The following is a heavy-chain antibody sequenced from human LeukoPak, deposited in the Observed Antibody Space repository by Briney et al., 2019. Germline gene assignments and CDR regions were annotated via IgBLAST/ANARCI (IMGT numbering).Heavy chain of an antibody. J-gene: IGHJ4*02. Sequence: PGGSLRLSCAASGFTFSSYSMNWVRQAPGKGLEWVSSISSSSSYIYYADSVKGRFTISRDNAKNSLYLQMNSLRAEDTAVYYCARGGVTHSSGFYFDYWGQGTLVTVSS. CDR1: GFTFSSYS. CDR3: ARGGVTHSSGFYFDY. V-gene: IGHV3-21*01. D-gene: IGHD6-19*01. CDR2: ISSSSSYI.